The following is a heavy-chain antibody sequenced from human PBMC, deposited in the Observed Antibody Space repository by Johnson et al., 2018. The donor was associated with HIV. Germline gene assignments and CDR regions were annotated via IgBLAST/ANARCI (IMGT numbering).Heavy chain of an antibody. CDR3: ARAFRCGWSPHDAFAI. D-gene: IGHD6-19*01. V-gene: IGHV3-66*01. CDR1: GFTVSNNF. CDR2: IYSGGNT. Sequence: VQLVESGGGLVQPGGSLRLSCAASGFTVSNNFMNWVRQAPGKGLEWVSLIYSGGNTYYADSVRGRFTISRDNFKNNLYLQMNSRRAEDPAVYYCARAFRCGWSPHDAFAILVQGTMVTFSS. J-gene: IGHJ3*02.